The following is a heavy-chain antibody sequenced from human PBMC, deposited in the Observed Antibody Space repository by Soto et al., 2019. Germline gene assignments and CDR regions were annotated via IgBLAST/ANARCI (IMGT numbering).Heavy chain of an antibody. J-gene: IGHJ4*02. D-gene: IGHD1-7*01. CDR2: ISYDGSNK. Sequence: GGSLRLSCAASGFTFSSYAMHWVRQAPGKGLEWVAVISYDGSNKYYADSVKGRFTISRDNSKNTLYLQMNSLRAEDTAVYCCARDDSAGTQTGCFDYWGQGTLVTVSS. CDR1: GFTFSSYA. CDR3: ARDDSAGTQTGCFDY. V-gene: IGHV3-30-3*01.